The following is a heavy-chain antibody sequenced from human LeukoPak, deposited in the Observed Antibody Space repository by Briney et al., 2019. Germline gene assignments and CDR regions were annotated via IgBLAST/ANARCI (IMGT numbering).Heavy chain of an antibody. J-gene: IGHJ3*02. Sequence: PSETLSLTCTVSGGSISSGGYYWSWIRQHPGKGLEWIGYIYYSGSTYYNPSLKSRVTISVDTSKNQFSLKLSSVTAADTAVYYCARDGLGYCSGGSCYPGAFDIWGQGTMVTVSS. V-gene: IGHV4-31*03. D-gene: IGHD2-15*01. CDR1: GGSISSGGYY. CDR2: IYYSGST. CDR3: ARDGLGYCSGGSCYPGAFDI.